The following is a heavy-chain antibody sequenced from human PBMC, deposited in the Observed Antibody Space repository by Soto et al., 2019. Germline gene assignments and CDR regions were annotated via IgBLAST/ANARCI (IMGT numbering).Heavy chain of an antibody. Sequence: QVQLQESGPGLVKPSETLSLTCTVSGGSINNYYWSWIRQPPGKGLEWIGYFYYSGSTNYNPSLKXRXTXSXXMSKNQFSLKLSSVTAADTAVYYCARAGAATLSDYWGQGTLVTVSS. V-gene: IGHV4-59*01. D-gene: IGHD2-15*01. CDR2: FYYSGST. CDR1: GGSINNYY. J-gene: IGHJ4*02. CDR3: ARAGAATLSDY.